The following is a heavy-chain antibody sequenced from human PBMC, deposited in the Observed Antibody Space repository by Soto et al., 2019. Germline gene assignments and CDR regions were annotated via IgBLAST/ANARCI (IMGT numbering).Heavy chain of an antibody. CDR3: ARGVMGYEIRPGPNCMDV. J-gene: IGHJ6*02. V-gene: IGHV1-46*01. CDR2: INPSGGST. Sequence: ASVKVSCKASGYTFTSYYMHWVRQAPGQGLEWMGIINPSGGSTSYAQKFQGRVTMTRDTSTSTVYMELSSLRSEDTAVYYCARGVMGYEIRPGPNCMDVPGPGTTLTVSS. CDR1: GYTFTSYY. D-gene: IGHD3-9*01.